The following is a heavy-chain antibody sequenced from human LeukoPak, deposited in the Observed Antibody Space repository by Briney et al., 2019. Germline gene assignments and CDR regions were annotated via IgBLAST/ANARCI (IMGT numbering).Heavy chain of an antibody. V-gene: IGHV1-2*02. J-gene: IGHJ6*03. CDR2: IHPITGDT. Sequence: GASVKVSCQASGYTFTDYYIHWVRQAPGQGLEWMGWIHPITGDTFYARDFLGRVTLTRDTSITTAYMEVSGLRSDDTAVYYCAKDGADYYGSGSYYNFDDYMDVWGKGTTVTVSS. CDR1: GYTFTDYY. CDR3: AKDGADYYGSGSYYNFDDYMDV. D-gene: IGHD3-10*01.